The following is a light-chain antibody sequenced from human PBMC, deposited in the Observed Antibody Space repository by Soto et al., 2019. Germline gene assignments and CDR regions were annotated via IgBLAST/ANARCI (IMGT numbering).Light chain of an antibody. J-gene: IGKJ4*01. CDR3: QKHNGAPLT. Sequence: DIQMTQSPFSLSASVGDRVTITCRASQGIGNYLSWYQQKPGKIPKLLIYTSSTLQSGVPSRFSGSGSGTDFTLTISSLQPEDVATYYCQKHNGAPLTFGGGTKVDIK. V-gene: IGKV1-27*01. CDR1: QGIGNY. CDR2: TSS.